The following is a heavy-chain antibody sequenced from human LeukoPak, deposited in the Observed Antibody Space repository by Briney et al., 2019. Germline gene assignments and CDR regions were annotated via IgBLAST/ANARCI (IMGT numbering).Heavy chain of an antibody. D-gene: IGHD3-9*01. CDR1: GYTFTGYF. Sequence: ASVKVSCKASGYTFTGYFMHWVRQAPGQGLEWMGWINPNSGGTNYAQKFQGRVTMTRDTSISTAYMELRRLRYDDTAVYYCAREGDILTHSNWFDPWGQGTLVTVSS. V-gene: IGHV1-2*02. CDR2: INPNSGGT. J-gene: IGHJ5*02. CDR3: AREGDILTHSNWFDP.